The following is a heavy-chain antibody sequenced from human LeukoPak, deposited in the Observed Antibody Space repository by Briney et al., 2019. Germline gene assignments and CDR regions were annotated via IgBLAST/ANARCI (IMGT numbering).Heavy chain of an antibody. CDR1: GFTFSSYW. CDR3: ARVADCSGGSCYSGVVYFDY. Sequence: GGSLRLSCSAYGFTFSSYWISWVRQAPGQGLEGGANIKQDGSEKYYVDSVKGRFTISRDNAKNSLYLHMNSRRAEDAAVYYCARVADCSGGSCYSGVVYFDYWGQGTLVTVSS. V-gene: IGHV3-7*01. CDR2: IKQDGSEK. J-gene: IGHJ4*02. D-gene: IGHD2-15*01.